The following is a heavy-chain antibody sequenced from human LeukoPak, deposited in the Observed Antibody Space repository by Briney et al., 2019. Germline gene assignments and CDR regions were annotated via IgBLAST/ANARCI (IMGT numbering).Heavy chain of an antibody. CDR1: GYTFTGYY. CDR2: INPNSGGT. V-gene: IGHV1-2*02. D-gene: IGHD4-11*01. Sequence: EASVKVSCKASGYTFTGYYMHWVRQAPGQGLEWMGWINPNSGGTNYAQKFQGRVTMTRDTSISTAYMELSRLRSDDTAVYYCARAGAPLQYKSLPIDYWGQGTLVTVSS. J-gene: IGHJ4*02. CDR3: ARAGAPLQYKSLPIDY.